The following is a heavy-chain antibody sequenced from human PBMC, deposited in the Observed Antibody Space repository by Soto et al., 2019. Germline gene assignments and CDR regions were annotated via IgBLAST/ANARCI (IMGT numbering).Heavy chain of an antibody. J-gene: IGHJ4*02. V-gene: IGHV1-18*04. CDR1: GYSFTNYG. CDR2: ISGHNGDT. D-gene: IGHD3-22*01. CDR3: ARHLCNYYDNTVYYYVDY. Sequence: QVQLVQSGAEVKKPGASVKVSCKASGYSFTNYGISWVRQAPGQGPEWMGWISGHNGDTNHPQSLQGRVTMTTDTSRTTAYMELRSLRSDDTAVYYCARHLCNYYDNTVYYYVDYWGQGTLVTVSS.